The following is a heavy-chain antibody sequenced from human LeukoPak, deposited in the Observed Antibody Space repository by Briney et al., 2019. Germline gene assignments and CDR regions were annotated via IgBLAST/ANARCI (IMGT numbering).Heavy chain of an antibody. CDR2: MKQDGSEQ. CDR1: GFTFSNYW. V-gene: IGHV3-7*03. CDR3: ARDRHYDFWSGYYTPFNS. D-gene: IGHD3-3*01. Sequence: GRSLRLSCTASGFTFSNYWMSWVRQAPGKGLEWVANMKQDGSEQYYVDSMKGRFTISRDNAKNSLYLQINSLRAEDTAVYYCARDRHYDFWSGYYTPFNSWGQGTLVTVSS. J-gene: IGHJ4*02.